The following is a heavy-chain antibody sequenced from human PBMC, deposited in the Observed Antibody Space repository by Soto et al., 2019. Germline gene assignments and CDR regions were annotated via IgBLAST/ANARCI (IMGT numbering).Heavy chain of an antibody. J-gene: IGHJ3*02. V-gene: IGHV4-30-2*01. CDR1: GGSISSGGYS. CDR2: IYHSGST. Sequence: QLQLQESGSGLVKPSQTLSLTCAVSGGSISSGGYSWSWIRQPPGKGLEWIGYIYHSGSTYYNPSLKGRVTITVDRSKNPVSLELSSVTSADTAVYYCARVPWTTVATTMFAFDIWGQGTMVTVSS. CDR3: ARVPWTTVATTMFAFDI. D-gene: IGHD3-10*02.